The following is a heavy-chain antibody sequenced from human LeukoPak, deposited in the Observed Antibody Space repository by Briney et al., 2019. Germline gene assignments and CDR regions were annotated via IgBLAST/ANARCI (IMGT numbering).Heavy chain of an antibody. J-gene: IGHJ4*02. CDR1: GYTFTGYY. CDR2: INPNSGGT. Sequence: GASVKVSCKASGYTFTGYYMHWVRQAPGQGLEWMGWINPNSGGTNYAQKFQGRVTMTRDTSISTAYMELSRLRSDDTAVYYCARDLVIGYYDFWSGSFDYWGQGTLVTVSS. CDR3: ARDLVIGYYDFWSGSFDY. D-gene: IGHD3-3*01. V-gene: IGHV1-2*02.